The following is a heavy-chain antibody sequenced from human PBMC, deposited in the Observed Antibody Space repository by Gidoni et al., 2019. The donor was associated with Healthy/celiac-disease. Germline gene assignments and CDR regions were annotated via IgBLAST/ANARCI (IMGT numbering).Heavy chain of an antibody. CDR2: ISWNSGSI. D-gene: IGHD3-10*01. J-gene: IGHJ3*02. Sequence: EVQLVESGGGLVQPGRSLRLSCAASGFTFDDYAMHWVRQAPGKGLEWVSGISWNSGSIGYADSVKGRFTISRDNAKNSLYLQMNSLRAEDTALYYCAKDIGGFGNAFDIWGQGTMVTVSS. CDR1: GFTFDDYA. CDR3: AKDIGGFGNAFDI. V-gene: IGHV3-9*01.